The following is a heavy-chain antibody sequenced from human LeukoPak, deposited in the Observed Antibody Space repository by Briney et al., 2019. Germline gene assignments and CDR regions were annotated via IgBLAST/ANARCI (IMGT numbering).Heavy chain of an antibody. CDR3: AKDDTSLIIVAKGY. J-gene: IGHJ4*02. Sequence: GGSLRLSCAASGFTFRTSGMSWVRQAPGKGLEWVSAISGSGVSTYYADSVKGRFTISRDNSKNTLYLQMNSLRAEDTAVYYCAKDDTSLIIVAKGYWGQGTLVTVSS. D-gene: IGHD5-12*01. CDR2: ISGSGVST. CDR1: GFTFRTSG. V-gene: IGHV3-23*01.